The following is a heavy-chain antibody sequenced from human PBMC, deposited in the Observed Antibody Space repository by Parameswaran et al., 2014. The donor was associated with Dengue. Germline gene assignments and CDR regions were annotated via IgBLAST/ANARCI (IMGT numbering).Heavy chain of an antibody. J-gene: IGHJ6*03. D-gene: IGHD3-3*01. CDR2: IYYSGST. V-gene: IGHV4-59*01. CDR1: GGSISSYY. CDR3: AREGLLSNYDFWSGPFGGDYYYMDV. Sequence: GSLRLSCTVSGGSISSYYWSWIRQPPGKGLKWIGYIYYSGSTNYNPSLKSRVTISVDTSKNQFSLKLSSVTAADTAVYYCAREGLLSNYDFWSGPFGGDYYYMDVWGQRDHGHRLL.